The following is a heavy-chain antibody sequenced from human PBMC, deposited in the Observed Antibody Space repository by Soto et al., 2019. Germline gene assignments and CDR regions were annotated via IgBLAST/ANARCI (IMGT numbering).Heavy chain of an antibody. CDR2: ISNAGSP. CDR1: GDSIDSGAYH. CDR3: ARGTLAYDFASGYYPEAFDD. V-gene: IGHV4-31*03. Sequence: QVQLEESGPGLVKASQTLSLTCSVSGDSIDSGAYHWSWVRQRPGQGLEWMGYISNAGSPYYHPPLXXRITISVAASQXRXSXXLTSVTAADTAVFFCARGTLAYDFASGYYPEAFDDWGPGTLVTVSS. J-gene: IGHJ4*02. D-gene: IGHD3-3*01.